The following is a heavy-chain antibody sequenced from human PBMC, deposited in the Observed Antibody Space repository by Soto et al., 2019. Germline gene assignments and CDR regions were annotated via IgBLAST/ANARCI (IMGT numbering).Heavy chain of an antibody. CDR1: GFTFSSYS. V-gene: IGHV3-48*01. CDR2: ISSSSSTI. Sequence: PGGSLRLSCAASGFTFSSYSMNWVRQAPGKGLEWASYISSSSSTIYYADSVKGRFTISRDNAKNSLYLQMNSLRAEDTAVYYCARDYSRRYYYMDVWGKGTTVTVSS. CDR3: ARDYSRRYYYMDV. J-gene: IGHJ6*03. D-gene: IGHD5-18*01.